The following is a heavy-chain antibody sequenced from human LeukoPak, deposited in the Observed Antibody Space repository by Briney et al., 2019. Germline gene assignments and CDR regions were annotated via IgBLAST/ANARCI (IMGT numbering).Heavy chain of an antibody. J-gene: IGHJ5*02. CDR3: AIVDYGAYVVNWFDP. D-gene: IGHD4-17*01. CDR2: MNSNSGNT. Sequence: ASVRVSCEASGYTFTSYDINWVRQATGQGLEWMGCMNSNSGNTGYAQKFQGRDTMTRNTSIRTAYMGLCSVRSEDTRVCYCAIVDYGAYVVNWFDPWGEGTLVTVSS. CDR1: GYTFTSYD. V-gene: IGHV1-8*01.